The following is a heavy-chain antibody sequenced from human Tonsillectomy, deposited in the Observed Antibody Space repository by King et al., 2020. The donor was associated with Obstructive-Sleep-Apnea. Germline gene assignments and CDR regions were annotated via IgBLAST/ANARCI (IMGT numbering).Heavy chain of an antibody. CDR2: INHCGST. CDR3: ARGSGAADVNWFDP. V-gene: IGHV4-34*01. Sequence: VQLQQWGAGLLRPSETLSLTCGVYGGFFSDYYWSWIRQPPGKGLEWIGEINHCGSTNYNPSPKSRCTITVDMSKSLFSLTLTSVTAADTAVYYCARGSGAADVNWFDPWGQGALVTVSS. J-gene: IGHJ5*02. D-gene: IGHD6-13*01. CDR1: GGFFSDYY.